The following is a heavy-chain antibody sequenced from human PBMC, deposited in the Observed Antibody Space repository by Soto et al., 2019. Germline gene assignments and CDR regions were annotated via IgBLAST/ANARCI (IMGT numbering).Heavy chain of an antibody. V-gene: IGHV3-33*01. D-gene: IGHD2-2*01. CDR3: ARGRIPSAIFDWFDP. J-gene: IGHJ5*02. CDR1: GFTFDRYG. CDR2: IWSDGSTE. Sequence: GGSLRLSCAASGFTFDRYGMHWVRQAPGKGLEWVAVIWSDGSTEYYADSVKGRFTISRDNSKNTMYLQMNSLRGEDTGVYYCARGRIPSAIFDWFDPWGQGTLVTVSS.